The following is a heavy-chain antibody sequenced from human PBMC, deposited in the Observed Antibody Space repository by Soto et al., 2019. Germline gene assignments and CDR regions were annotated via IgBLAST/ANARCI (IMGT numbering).Heavy chain of an antibody. CDR3: ARGRDGYNFLYEPT. D-gene: IGHD5-12*01. Sequence: HPGGSLRLSCAASGFTISRNYISWVRQAPGKGLEWVSVIYSAGNTYYADSVKGRFSISRDNSKNTVYLQMNSLRVEDTAVYYCARGRDGYNFLYEPTWGQGTLVTVSS. V-gene: IGHV3-53*01. CDR2: IYSAGNT. J-gene: IGHJ4*02. CDR1: GFTISRNY.